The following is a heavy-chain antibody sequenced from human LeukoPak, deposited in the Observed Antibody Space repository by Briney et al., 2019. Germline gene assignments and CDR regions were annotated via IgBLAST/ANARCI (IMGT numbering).Heavy chain of an antibody. J-gene: IGHJ4*02. CDR3: ARGGSSSWYGDC. D-gene: IGHD6-13*01. CDR1: GFTFSDYA. Sequence: PGGSLRLSCAASGFTFSDYAIHWVRQAPDKGLEWVAVISSDGRNEYYADSVKGRLTISRDNSKNTLYLQMNSLRPEDTAVYYCARGGSSSWYGDCWGRGTLVTVSS. CDR2: ISSDGRNE. V-gene: IGHV3-30*04.